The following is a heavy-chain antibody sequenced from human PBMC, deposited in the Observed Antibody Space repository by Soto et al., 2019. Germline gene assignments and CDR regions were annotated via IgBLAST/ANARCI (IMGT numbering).Heavy chain of an antibody. Sequence: EVQLLESGGGLVQPGGSLRLSCGASGFTFSVYAMTWVRQAPGKGLEWVSAISGNGGSTYYADSVKGRFTISRDNSKSTLHLQMNSLRVEDTAVYYCAKYRTFGPPLVRFDSWGQGTLVTVSS. D-gene: IGHD6-6*01. CDR3: AKYRTFGPPLVRFDS. CDR1: GFTFSVYA. V-gene: IGHV3-23*01. CDR2: ISGNGGST. J-gene: IGHJ4*02.